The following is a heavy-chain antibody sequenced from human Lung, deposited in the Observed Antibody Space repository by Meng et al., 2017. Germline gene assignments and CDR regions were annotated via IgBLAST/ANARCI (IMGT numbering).Heavy chain of an antibody. J-gene: IGHJ4*02. Sequence: VQLQQWGAGLLKPSETLPLTCVVSGGSLSDYYWSWIRQPPGKGLEWIGEINHSGSTNYNPSLESRATISVDTSQNNLSLKLSSVTAADSAVYYCARGPTTMAHDFDYWGQGTLVTVSS. CDR3: ARGPTTMAHDFDY. V-gene: IGHV4-34*01. CDR2: INHSGST. D-gene: IGHD4-11*01. CDR1: GGSLSDYY.